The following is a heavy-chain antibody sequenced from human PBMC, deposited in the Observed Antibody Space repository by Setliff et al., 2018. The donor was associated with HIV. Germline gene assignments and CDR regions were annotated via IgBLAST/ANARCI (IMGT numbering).Heavy chain of an antibody. J-gene: IGHJ1*01. D-gene: IGHD6-13*01. CDR1: GDSISGSY. Sequence: SETLSLTCTVSGDSISGSYWCWIRQPPGKGLEWIGYIYASGSANHNPSLKSRVSISVDTSKNQLSLKLSSVTATDTAVYYCARLDLTTAGQMGYFHHWGQGTQVTVSS. V-gene: IGHV4-4*09. CDR3: ARLDLTTAGQMGYFHH. CDR2: IYASGSA.